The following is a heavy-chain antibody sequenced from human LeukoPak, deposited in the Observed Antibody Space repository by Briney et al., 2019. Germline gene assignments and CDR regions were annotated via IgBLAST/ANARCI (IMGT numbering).Heavy chain of an antibody. J-gene: IGHJ4*02. CDR1: GGSIRSYY. D-gene: IGHD4-17*01. Sequence: PSETLSLTCTVSGGSIRSYYWSWIRQPPGKGLEWIGYIYYSGSTNYNPSLKSRVSISVDTSKNQFSLKLSSVTAAETAVYYCARTGSTVTMLYPFDHWGQGTLVTVSS. CDR2: IYYSGST. V-gene: IGHV4-59*01. CDR3: ARTGSTVTMLYPFDH.